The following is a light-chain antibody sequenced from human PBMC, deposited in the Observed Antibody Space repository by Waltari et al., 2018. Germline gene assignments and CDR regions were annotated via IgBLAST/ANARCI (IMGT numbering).Light chain of an antibody. V-gene: IGKV3-15*01. CDR3: QKYNDLPRT. CDR1: QSVSTN. J-gene: IGKJ2*01. Sequence: EIVMTQTPVTLSVSPGERATLPCRASQSVSTNLAWYRQRPGQAPRLLMFSASTRASGLPARFSGSGSGKEFTHTISSLHAEDVAVYDCQKYNDLPRTFGQGTKLEI. CDR2: SAS.